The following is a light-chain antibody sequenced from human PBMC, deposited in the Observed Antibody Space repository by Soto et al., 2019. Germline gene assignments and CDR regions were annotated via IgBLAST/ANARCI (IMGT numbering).Light chain of an antibody. Sequence: EIVLTQSPGTLSLSPGERATLSCRASQSVSSSYLAWYQRKPGQAPRLLIYGASRRATGIPDRFSGSGSGTDFTLPISRLEPEDFAVYYCQQYGSSPLTFGQGTNVEI. CDR1: QSVSSSY. CDR2: GAS. V-gene: IGKV3-20*01. CDR3: QQYGSSPLT. J-gene: IGKJ1*01.